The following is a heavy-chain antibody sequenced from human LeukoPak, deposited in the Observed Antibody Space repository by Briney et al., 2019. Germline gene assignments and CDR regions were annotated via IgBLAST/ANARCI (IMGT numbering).Heavy chain of an antibody. CDR1: GGSFRTSI. CDR3: ACASPSGQLADY. J-gene: IGHJ4*02. Sequence: GASVKVSNKASGGSFRTSILMWVRQAPGQGLEWMGGTIPFFGSPVDAQKFQGRVTFTTDESTTTGYMELSSLRPDDTAMCYYACASPSGQLADYWGQGALVTVSS. D-gene: IGHD1-1*01. CDR2: TIPFFGSP. V-gene: IGHV1-69*05.